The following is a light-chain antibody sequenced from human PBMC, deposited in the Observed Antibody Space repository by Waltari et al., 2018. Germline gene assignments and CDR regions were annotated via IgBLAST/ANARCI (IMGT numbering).Light chain of an antibody. CDR2: DVS. CDR3: CSYAGSYTYWV. J-gene: IGLJ3*02. CDR1: TSHVCGYNS. V-gene: IGLV2-11*01. Sequence: QSALTQPRPVSGSPGQSVTIPCPGTTSHVCGYNSVSWYQQHPGKAPKLMIYDVSKRPSGVPDRFSGSKSGNTASLTISGLQAEDEADYYCCSYAGSYTYWVFGGGTKLTVL.